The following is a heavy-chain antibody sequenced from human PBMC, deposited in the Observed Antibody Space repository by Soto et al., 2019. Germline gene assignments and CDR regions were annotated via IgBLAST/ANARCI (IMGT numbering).Heavy chain of an antibody. CDR3: ARGGFDY. CDR1: GGSISSSSYY. V-gene: IGHV4-39*01. J-gene: IGHJ4*02. D-gene: IGHD2-15*01. CDR2: IYYSGST. Sequence: SETLSLTCTVSGGSISSSSYYWGWIRQPPGKGLEWIGSIYYSGSTYYNPSLKSRVTISVDTSKNQFSLKLSSVTAADTAVYYCARGGFDYWGQGTLVTVSS.